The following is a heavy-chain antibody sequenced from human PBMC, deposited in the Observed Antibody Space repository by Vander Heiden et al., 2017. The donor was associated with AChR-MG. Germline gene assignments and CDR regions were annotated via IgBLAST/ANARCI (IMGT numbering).Heavy chain of an antibody. Sequence: EVQLVESGGVVVQPGGSLRLSCAASGFTFDDYAMHWVRQAPGKGLEWVSLISWDGGSTYYADSVKGRFTTSRDNSKNSLYLQMNSLRAEDTALYYCAKPHHSSGWYEYFQHWGQGTLVTVSS. V-gene: IGHV3-43D*04. CDR3: AKPHHSSGWYEYFQH. CDR1: GFTFDDYA. D-gene: IGHD6-19*01. J-gene: IGHJ1*01. CDR2: ISWDGGST.